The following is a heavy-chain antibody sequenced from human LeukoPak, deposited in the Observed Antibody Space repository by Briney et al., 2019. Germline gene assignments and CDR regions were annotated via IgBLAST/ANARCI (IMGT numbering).Heavy chain of an antibody. D-gene: IGHD5-18*01. V-gene: IGHV1-8*01. CDR3: ARWTVWIQLWLRRGSGAFDI. Sequence: ASVTVSCKASGYTFTSYDINWVRQATGQGLEWMGWMNPYSGNTGYAQKFQGRVTMTRNTSISTAYMELSSLRSEDTAVYYCARWTVWIQLWLRRGSGAFDIWGQGTMVTVSS. J-gene: IGHJ3*02. CDR2: MNPYSGNT. CDR1: GYTFTSYD.